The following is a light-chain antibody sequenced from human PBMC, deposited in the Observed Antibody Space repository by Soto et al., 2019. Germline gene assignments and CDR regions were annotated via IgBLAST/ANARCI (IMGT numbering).Light chain of an antibody. CDR1: KSDIGSST. Sequence: QSVLTQPPSASGTPGQRVTISCSGGKSDIGSSTVYWFQQFPGTAPRLVIYTNNQRPSGVPDRFSGSKSGTSASLVISGLQSEYEADYYCATWDDSLHVCVFGGGTKLTVL. CDR3: ATWDDSLHVCV. J-gene: IGLJ3*02. V-gene: IGLV1-44*01. CDR2: TNN.